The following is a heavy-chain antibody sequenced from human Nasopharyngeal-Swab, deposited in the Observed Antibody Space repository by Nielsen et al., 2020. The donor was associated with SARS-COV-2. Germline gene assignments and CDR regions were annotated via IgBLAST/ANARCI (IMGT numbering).Heavy chain of an antibody. CDR1: GFIFSSDS. CDR3: ARATPAFDI. CDR2: ISSSSSTI. J-gene: IGHJ3*02. V-gene: IGHV3-48*02. Sequence: GESLNISCAASGFIFSSDSMNGVRQAPGKGLEWVSYISSSSSTIYYADSVKGRFTISRDNAKNSLYLQRTSLRDEDTAVYYCARATPAFDIWGQGTMVTVSS.